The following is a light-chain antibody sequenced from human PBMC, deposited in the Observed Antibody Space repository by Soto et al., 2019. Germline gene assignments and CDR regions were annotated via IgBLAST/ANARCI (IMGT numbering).Light chain of an antibody. V-gene: IGLV2-14*03. CDR2: NVN. J-gene: IGLJ1*01. CDR3: LSHITRRIYV. Sequence: QSALTQPASVSGSPGQSITISCSGTNSDIGAYDYVSWYQQHPGKPPKLIIYNVNNRPSGVSFRFSGSKSANAASLTISGLQTEDEADYYCLSHITRRIYVFGPGTKLTVL. CDR1: NSDIGAYDY.